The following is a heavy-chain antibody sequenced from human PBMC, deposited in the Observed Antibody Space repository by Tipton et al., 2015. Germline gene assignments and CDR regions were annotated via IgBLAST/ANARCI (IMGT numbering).Heavy chain of an antibody. V-gene: IGHV3-23*01. D-gene: IGHD3-9*01. CDR2: ISGSGGST. J-gene: IGHJ5*02. CDR3: ARDVGWGYDVVTGYYVGGLDH. CDR1: GFTFSSYA. Sequence: SLRLSCAASGFTFSSYAMSWVRQAPGTGLAWVSGISGSGGSTFYADSVRGRFTISRDNSKNTLFLEMNSLRVEDTAVYYCARDVGWGYDVVTGYYVGGLDHWGQGSLVTVSS.